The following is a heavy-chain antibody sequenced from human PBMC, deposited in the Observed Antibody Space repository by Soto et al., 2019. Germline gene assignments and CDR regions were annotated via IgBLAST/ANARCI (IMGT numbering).Heavy chain of an antibody. J-gene: IGHJ5*02. V-gene: IGHV4-31*03. Sequence: QVQLQESGPGLVKPSQTLSLTYTVSGGSISSGGYYWSWIRQHPGKGLEWIGYIYYSGSTYYNPSLKSRVTISVDTSKNQFSLKLSSVTAADTAVYYCAREVVVVAASSYNWFDPWGQGTLVTVSS. CDR3: AREVVVVAASSYNWFDP. CDR2: IYYSGST. CDR1: GGSISSGGYY. D-gene: IGHD2-15*01.